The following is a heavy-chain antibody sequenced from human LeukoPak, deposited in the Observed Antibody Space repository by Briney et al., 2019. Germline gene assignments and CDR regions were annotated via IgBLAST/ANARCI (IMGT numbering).Heavy chain of an antibody. V-gene: IGHV4-39*01. J-gene: IGHJ3*02. CDR2: IHYSGST. Sequence: PSETLSLTCTVSGGSISSSNYYWGWIRQPPGKGLEWIGSIHYSGSTYYNPSLESRVTISVDTSKNQFSLKLSSVTAADTAVYYCAGTYSLYDAFDIWGQGTMLTVSS. D-gene: IGHD6-13*01. CDR1: GGSISSSNYY. CDR3: AGTYSLYDAFDI.